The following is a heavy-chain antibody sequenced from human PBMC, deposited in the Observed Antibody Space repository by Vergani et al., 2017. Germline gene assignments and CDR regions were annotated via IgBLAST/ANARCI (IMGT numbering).Heavy chain of an antibody. CDR1: GFTFSSYA. D-gene: IGHD3-10*01. Sequence: QVQLVESGGGVVQPGRSLRLSCAASGFTFSSYAMHWVRQAPGKVLEWVAVISYDGSNKYYADSVKGRFTISRDNSKNTLYLQMNSLRAEDTAVYYCARDQSPGSYGSGSYPDYWGQGTLVTVSS. CDR3: ARDQSPGSYGSGSYPDY. V-gene: IGHV3-30-3*01. J-gene: IGHJ4*02. CDR2: ISYDGSNK.